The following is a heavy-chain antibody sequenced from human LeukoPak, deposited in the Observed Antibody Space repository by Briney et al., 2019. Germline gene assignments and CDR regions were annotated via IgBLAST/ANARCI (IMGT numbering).Heavy chain of an antibody. Sequence: GGSLRLSCEGSGFTFRSHWMSWVRQAPGKGLEWVANIHQYGGEKYYVDSVRGRFSISRDNAKNSLYLEMNSLRAEDTAVYYCARDGTWSQGTLVTVSS. CDR2: IHQYGGEK. J-gene: IGHJ5*02. CDR1: GFTFRSHW. CDR3: ARDGT. V-gene: IGHV3-7*01. D-gene: IGHD1-1*01.